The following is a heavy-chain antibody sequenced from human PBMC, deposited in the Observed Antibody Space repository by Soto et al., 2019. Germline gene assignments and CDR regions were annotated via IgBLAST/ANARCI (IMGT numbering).Heavy chain of an antibody. CDR3: AVVAGSYYLDF. D-gene: IGHD6-19*01. CDR1: GFTFSSYG. Sequence: GGSLRLSCSASGFTFSSYGMHWVRQAPGKGLEYVSAITYNGGSTNYADSVKARFTISRDNSKNTLYLQMSSLRAEDTAVYYCAVVAGSYYLDFWGQGTLVTVSS. V-gene: IGHV3-64D*08. CDR2: ITYNGGST. J-gene: IGHJ4*02.